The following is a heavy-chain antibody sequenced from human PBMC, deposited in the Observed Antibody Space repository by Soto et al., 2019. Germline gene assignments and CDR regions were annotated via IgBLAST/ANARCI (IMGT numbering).Heavy chain of an antibody. CDR1: GFTFSMYW. Sequence: LRLSCTASGFTFSMYWMHWVRQVPGKGPEWVSRISDDGSRADYADSVKGRFTISRDNAKNTLYLEMHVLRADDTAVYYCTRGPRPSSVGTGAFWGQGTPVTVSS. D-gene: IGHD3-10*01. J-gene: IGHJ4*02. V-gene: IGHV3-74*01. CDR2: ISDDGSRA. CDR3: TRGPRPSSVGTGAF.